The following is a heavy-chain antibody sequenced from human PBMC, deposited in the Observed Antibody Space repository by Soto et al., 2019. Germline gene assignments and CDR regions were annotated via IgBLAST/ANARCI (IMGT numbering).Heavy chain of an antibody. CDR3: AAGGGRGYCSSTSCYGFDY. Sequence: QMQLVQSGPEVMKPGTSVKVSCKASGFTFTSSAVQWVRQARGQRLEWIGWIVVGSGNTNYAQKFQERVTITRDMSTSTAYMELSSLRSEDTAVYYCAAGGGRGYCSSTSCYGFDYWGQGTLVTVSS. CDR2: IVVGSGNT. J-gene: IGHJ4*02. V-gene: IGHV1-58*01. D-gene: IGHD2-2*01. CDR1: GFTFTSSA.